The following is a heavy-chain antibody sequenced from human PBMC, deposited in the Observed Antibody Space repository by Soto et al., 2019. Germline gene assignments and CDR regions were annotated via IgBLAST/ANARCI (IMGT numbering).Heavy chain of an antibody. V-gene: IGHV3-30-3*01. CDR1: GFTFSSYA. CDR2: ISYDGSNK. J-gene: IGHJ6*02. D-gene: IGHD6-19*01. Sequence: QVQLVESGGGVVQPGRSLRLSCAASGFTFSSYAMHWVRQAPGKGLEWVAVISYDGSNKYYADSVKGRFTISRDNSKNTLYLQMNSLRAEDTAVYYCARDLYQQWLVRIYYYYGMDVWGQGTTVTVSS. CDR3: ARDLYQQWLVRIYYYYGMDV.